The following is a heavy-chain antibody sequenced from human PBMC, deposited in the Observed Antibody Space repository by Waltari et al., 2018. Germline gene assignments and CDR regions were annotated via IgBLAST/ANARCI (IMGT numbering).Heavy chain of an antibody. CDR3: ARGADL. CDR1: GFTLGGPW. D-gene: IGHD3-3*01. CDR2: MSGDGSTI. V-gene: IGHV3-74*01. Sequence: GQLVGSGGGLVRPGGSLSLPCPASGFTLGGPWLDWFRQVPGKGLVWVSRMSGDGSTINYADSGKGRFTISRDTAKNTLYLQMNSLRAEDTAVYYCARGADLRGQGILVTVSS. J-gene: IGHJ4*02.